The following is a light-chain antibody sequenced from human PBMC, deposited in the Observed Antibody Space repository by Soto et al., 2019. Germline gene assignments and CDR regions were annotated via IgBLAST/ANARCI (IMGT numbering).Light chain of an antibody. CDR1: QSISTW. Sequence: DIQMTQSPSTLSASVGDRVTITCRASQSISTWLAWYQQKSGRAPKLLIYETSNVQTGVPSRFSGRGSGTDFVFTISSLQPEDIGTYYCQQYDNVGITFGQGTRL. V-gene: IGKV1-33*01. CDR2: ETS. CDR3: QQYDNVGIT. J-gene: IGKJ5*01.